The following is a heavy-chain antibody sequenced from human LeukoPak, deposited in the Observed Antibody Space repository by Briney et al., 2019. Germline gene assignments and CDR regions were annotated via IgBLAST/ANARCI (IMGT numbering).Heavy chain of an antibody. CDR3: ASLYGEILDY. V-gene: IGHV3-48*03. Sequence: GGSLRLSCTASGFSLSSYDMNWVRQAPGRELEWVSHISSISTTIYYTDSVKGRFTISRDNAKNSLYLQMNSLRVEDTGVYYCASLYGEILDYWGQGTLVTVSS. D-gene: IGHD4-17*01. CDR2: ISSISTTI. CDR1: GFSLSSYD. J-gene: IGHJ4*02.